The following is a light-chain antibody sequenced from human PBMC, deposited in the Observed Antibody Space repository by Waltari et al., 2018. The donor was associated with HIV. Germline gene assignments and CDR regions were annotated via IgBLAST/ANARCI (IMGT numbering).Light chain of an antibody. J-gene: IGKJ1*01. CDR2: GAS. Sequence: EIVLTQSPGTLSLSPGERATLSCRASPSVSRSYLAWYQHKHGQAPRLLIYGASSRPTGIPDMFSGSGSGTDFTLTISRLEPEDFAVYYGQQDGSSPWTFGQGTKVEIK. CDR1: PSVSRSY. V-gene: IGKV3-20*01. CDR3: QQDGSSPWT.